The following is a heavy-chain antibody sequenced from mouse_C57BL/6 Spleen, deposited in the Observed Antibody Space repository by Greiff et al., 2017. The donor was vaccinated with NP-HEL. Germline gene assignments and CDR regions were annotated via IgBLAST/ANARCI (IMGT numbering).Heavy chain of an antibody. CDR3: TRTGYGSSLAWFAY. CDR1: GYTFTDYE. J-gene: IGHJ3*01. D-gene: IGHD1-1*01. Sequence: QVQLQQSGAELVRPGASVTLSCKASGYTFTDYEMHWVKQTPVHGLEWIGAIDPETGGTAYNQKFKGKAILTADKSSSTAYMELRSLTSEDSAVYYCTRTGYGSSLAWFAYWGQGTLVTVSA. CDR2: IDPETGGT. V-gene: IGHV1-15*01.